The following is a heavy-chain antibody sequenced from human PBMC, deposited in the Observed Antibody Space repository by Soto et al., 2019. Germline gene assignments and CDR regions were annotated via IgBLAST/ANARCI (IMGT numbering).Heavy chain of an antibody. Sequence: EVQLVESGGGLGQPGGSLRLSCAASGFTFSGSAIHWVRQASGKGLEWLGLIRSKANNYATAYGASVKGRFTISREDSRNTAYLQMNCLKSGVTAIYYISRQMFSPDNHWGQGALVTVSS. J-gene: IGHJ5*02. CDR3: SRQMFSPDNH. D-gene: IGHD3-10*02. CDR2: IRSKANNYAT. CDR1: GFTFSGSA. V-gene: IGHV3-73*01.